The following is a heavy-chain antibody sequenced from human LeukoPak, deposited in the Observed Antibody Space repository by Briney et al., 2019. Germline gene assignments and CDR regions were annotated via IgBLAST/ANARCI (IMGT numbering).Heavy chain of an antibody. Sequence: PSETLSLTCTVSGGSISSSSYYWGWIRQPPGKGLEWIGNIYSGGSTYYNPSLKSRVTISVDTSKNQFSLKLSSVTAADTAVYYCARDRGSGSSDFYFWGPGILVTVSS. CDR1: GGSISSSSYY. D-gene: IGHD3-10*01. J-gene: IGHJ4*02. CDR3: ARDRGSGSSDFYF. V-gene: IGHV4-39*07. CDR2: IYSGGST.